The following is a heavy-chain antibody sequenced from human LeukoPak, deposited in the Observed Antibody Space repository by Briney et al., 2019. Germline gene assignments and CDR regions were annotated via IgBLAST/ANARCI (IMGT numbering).Heavy chain of an antibody. V-gene: IGHV1-2*02. CDR1: GYTFTGYY. J-gene: IGHJ5*02. Sequence: ASVKVSCKASGYTFTGYYMHWVRQAPGQGLEWMGWINPNSGGTNYAQKFQGRVTMTRDTSISTAYMELSRLRSDDTAVYYCARTVGGDNWFDPWGQGTLVIVSS. D-gene: IGHD2-21*01. CDR3: ARTVGGDNWFDP. CDR2: INPNSGGT.